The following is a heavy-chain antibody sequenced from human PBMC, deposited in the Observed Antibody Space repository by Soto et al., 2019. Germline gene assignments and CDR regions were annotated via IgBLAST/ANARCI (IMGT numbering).Heavy chain of an antibody. Sequence: QVQLQESGPGLVKPSETLSLTCTVSGGSIRSYYWSWIRQPPGKGLEWIGYIYYSGSTNYNPSLKSRVTISVDTSKIQFSLKRSSVTAADTAVYYCARVWGGAFDFWGQGTMVTVSS. J-gene: IGHJ3*01. V-gene: IGHV4-59*01. D-gene: IGHD3-10*01. CDR3: ARVWGGAFDF. CDR1: GGSIRSYY. CDR2: IYYSGST.